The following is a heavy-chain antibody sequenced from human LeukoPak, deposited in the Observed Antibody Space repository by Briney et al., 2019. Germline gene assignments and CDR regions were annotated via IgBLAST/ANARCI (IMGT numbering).Heavy chain of an antibody. V-gene: IGHV3-66*01. CDR3: ASDAYQYSSGWYDFDY. CDR1: GFTVNSNY. J-gene: IGHJ4*02. Sequence: GGSLRLSCAASGFTVNSNYMSWVRQAPGKGLEWVSVIYSGGSTYYADSVKGRFTISRDNSKNTLYLQMNSLRAEDTAVYYCASDAYQYSSGWYDFDYWGQGTLVTVSS. CDR2: IYSGGST. D-gene: IGHD6-19*01.